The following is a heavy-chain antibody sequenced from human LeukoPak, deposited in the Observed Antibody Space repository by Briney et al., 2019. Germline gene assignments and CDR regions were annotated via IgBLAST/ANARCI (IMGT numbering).Heavy chain of an antibody. J-gene: IGHJ4*02. V-gene: IGHV3-74*01. CDR1: GFTFSSYW. D-gene: IGHD3-10*01. CDR2: INSDGSST. CDR3: ATVWFGEFTFDY. Sequence: GGSLRLSCTTSGFTFSSYWMHWVRQAPGKGLVWVSRINSDGSSTTYADSVKGRFTISRDNAKNTLYLQMNSLRAEDTAMYYCATVWFGEFTFDYWGQGTLVTASS.